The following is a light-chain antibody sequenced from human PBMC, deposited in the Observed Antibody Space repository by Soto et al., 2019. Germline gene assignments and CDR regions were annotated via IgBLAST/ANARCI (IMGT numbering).Light chain of an antibody. Sequence: EIVMTQSPATLSVSPGERVTLSCRASQSVSSDLAWYQQKSGQAPRLLIYGASTRATGIPVRFSGSGSGAEFTLTISSLQSEDFAVYYCHQYNKWPPYTFGQGTKLEIK. J-gene: IGKJ2*01. CDR3: HQYNKWPPYT. CDR2: GAS. V-gene: IGKV3-15*01. CDR1: QSVSSD.